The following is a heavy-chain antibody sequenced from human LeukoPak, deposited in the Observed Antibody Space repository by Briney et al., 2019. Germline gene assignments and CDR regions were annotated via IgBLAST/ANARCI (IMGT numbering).Heavy chain of an antibody. V-gene: IGHV1-69*04. J-gene: IGHJ6*02. CDR2: IIPILGIA. CDR3: AREMAPRKYYYYGMDV. D-gene: IGHD5-24*01. Sequence: GSSVKVSFKASGGTFSSYAISWVRQAPGQGLEWMGRIIPILGIANYAQKFQGRVTITADKSTSTAYMELSSLRSEDTAVYYCAREMAPRKYYYYGMDVWGQGTTVTVSS. CDR1: GGTFSSYA.